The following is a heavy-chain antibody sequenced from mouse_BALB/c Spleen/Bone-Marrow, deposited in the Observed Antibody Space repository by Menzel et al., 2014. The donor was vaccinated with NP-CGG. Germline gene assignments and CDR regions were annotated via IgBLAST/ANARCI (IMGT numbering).Heavy chain of an antibody. CDR2: IWAGGST. V-gene: IGHV2-9*02. CDR1: GFSLTSYG. Sequence: VKLVESGPGLVAPSQSLSTTCTVSGFSLTSYGVHWVRQPPGKGLEWLGVIWAGGSTNYNSALMSRLSISKDNSKSQVFLKMNSLQTDDTAMYYCARDYYGSLYAMDYWGQGTSVTVSS. D-gene: IGHD1-1*01. J-gene: IGHJ4*01. CDR3: ARDYYGSLYAMDY.